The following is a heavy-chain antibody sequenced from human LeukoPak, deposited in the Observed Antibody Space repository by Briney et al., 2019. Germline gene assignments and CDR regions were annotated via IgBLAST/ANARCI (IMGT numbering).Heavy chain of an antibody. CDR1: GFTFSNYA. D-gene: IGHD2-15*01. CDR3: AKGPVVTFDI. V-gene: IGHV3-23*01. CDR2: ISGSGGST. J-gene: IGHJ3*02. Sequence: GGSLRLSCAASGFTFSNYAMNWVRQAPGKGLEWVSGISGSGGSTYYADSVKGRFTISRDNPKKTLYLQMNSLRAEDTAVYYRAKGPVVTFDIWGQGTMVTVSS.